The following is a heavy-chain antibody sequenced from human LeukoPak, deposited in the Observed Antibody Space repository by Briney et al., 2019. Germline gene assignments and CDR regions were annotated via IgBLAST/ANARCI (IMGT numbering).Heavy chain of an antibody. J-gene: IGHJ4*02. Sequence: PGRSLRLSCAASGFTFSSYAMHWVRQAPGKGLEWVAFIRYDGSNKYYADSVKGRFTISRDNSKNTLYLQMNSLRAEDTAVYYCAKSPIIVVVTATQFDYWGQGTLVTVSS. CDR2: IRYDGSNK. CDR3: AKSPIIVVVTATQFDY. D-gene: IGHD2-21*02. CDR1: GFTFSSYA. V-gene: IGHV3-30*02.